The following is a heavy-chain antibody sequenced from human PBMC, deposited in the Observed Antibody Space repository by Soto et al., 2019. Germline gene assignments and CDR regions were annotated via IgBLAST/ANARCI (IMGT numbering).Heavy chain of an antibody. CDR1: GGSSSSHS. Sequence: SETLSLTCAISGGSSSSHSKSWVRQPPGKGLEWIGEIHHDGSTNYNPSLKSRVTISGDTSKNHFSLELSSVTAADTAVYYCATRIAPGARGTFEYWGQGTLVTVSS. D-gene: IGHD3-16*01. J-gene: IGHJ4*02. CDR3: ATRIAPGARGTFEY. CDR2: IHHDGST. V-gene: IGHV4-34*01.